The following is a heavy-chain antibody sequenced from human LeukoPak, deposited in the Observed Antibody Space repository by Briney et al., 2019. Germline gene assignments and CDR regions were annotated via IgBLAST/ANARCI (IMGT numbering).Heavy chain of an antibody. CDR1: GFTFTAYH. CDR3: ARGGRAANYYYMDV. CDR2: INTNTGNP. J-gene: IGHJ6*03. D-gene: IGHD2-15*01. V-gene: IGHV7-4-1*02. Sequence: ASVKVSCKASGFTFTAYHMHWVRQAPGQGLEWMGWINTNTGNPTYAQGFTGRFVFSLDTFVSTAYLQISSLKAEDTAVYYCARGGRAANYYYMDVWGKGTTVTVSS.